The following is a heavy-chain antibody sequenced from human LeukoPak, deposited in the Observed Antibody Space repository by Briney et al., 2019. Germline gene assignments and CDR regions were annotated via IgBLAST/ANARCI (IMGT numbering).Heavy chain of an antibody. J-gene: IGHJ5*02. CDR1: GFTFSDYY. Sequence: PGGSLRLSCAASGFTFSDYYMSWIRQAPGKGLEWVSYISSSGSTIYYADSVKGRFTISRDNAKNSLYLQMDSLRAEDTAVYYCARGEAGTTFSWFDPWGQGTLVTVSS. V-gene: IGHV3-11*01. D-gene: IGHD1-7*01. CDR3: ARGEAGTTFSWFDP. CDR2: ISSSGSTI.